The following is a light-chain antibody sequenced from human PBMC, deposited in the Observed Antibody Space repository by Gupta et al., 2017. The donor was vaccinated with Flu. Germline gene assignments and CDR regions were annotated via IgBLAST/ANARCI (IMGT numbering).Light chain of an antibody. V-gene: IGLV3-21*02. Sequence: SYVLTQPPSVSVAPGQTARITCGGNNIGSESVHWYQQKPGQAPVLVVYDDDDRPSGIPERFSGSNSGNTATLTISRVEAGDEADYYCQVWDSSSDHYVFGTGTKVTVL. J-gene: IGLJ1*01. CDR2: DDD. CDR1: NIGSES. CDR3: QVWDSSSDHYV.